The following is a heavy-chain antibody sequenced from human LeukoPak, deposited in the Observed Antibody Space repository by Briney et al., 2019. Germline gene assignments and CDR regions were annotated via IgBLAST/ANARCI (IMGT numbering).Heavy chain of an antibody. Sequence: TGRSLRLSCAASGFTFGDYGMAWVRQAPGKGLEWVGFIRSKEYGGTAEYAASVKGRFTISRDESKSIAYLQWSSLRASDTAMYYCARRQGCSSSSCPPDYWGQGTLVTVSP. V-gene: IGHV3-49*04. CDR2: IRSKEYGGTA. D-gene: IGHD2-2*01. CDR1: GFTFGDYG. CDR3: ARRQGCSSSSCPPDY. J-gene: IGHJ4*02.